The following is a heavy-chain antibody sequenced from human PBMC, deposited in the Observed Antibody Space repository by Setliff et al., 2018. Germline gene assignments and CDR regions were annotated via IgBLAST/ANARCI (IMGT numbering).Heavy chain of an antibody. V-gene: IGHV3-11*05. Sequence: GESLKISCAASGFTFSDYAMSWIRQAPGKGLEWISSIVGNGVYTNYADSVKGRSTISRDNAKESLSLQMNSLRAEDTAVYYCARDNNYYDRSGYYSGHDVWGQGILVTVSS. CDR3: ARDNNYYDRSGYYSGHDV. D-gene: IGHD3-22*01. CDR2: IVGNGVYT. J-gene: IGHJ4*03. CDR1: GFTFSDYA.